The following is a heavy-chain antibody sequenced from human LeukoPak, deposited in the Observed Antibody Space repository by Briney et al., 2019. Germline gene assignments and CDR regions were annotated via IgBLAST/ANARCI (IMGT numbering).Heavy chain of an antibody. V-gene: IGHV3-30*18. CDR1: GFTFSSYG. Sequence: PGGSQRLSCAASGFTFSSYGMHWVRQAPGKGLEWVAVISYDGSNKYYADSVKGRFTISRDNSKNTLYLQMNSLSAEDTAVYYCAKDGLAAALDYWGQGTLVTVSS. D-gene: IGHD6-13*01. CDR2: ISYDGSNK. J-gene: IGHJ4*02. CDR3: AKDGLAAALDY.